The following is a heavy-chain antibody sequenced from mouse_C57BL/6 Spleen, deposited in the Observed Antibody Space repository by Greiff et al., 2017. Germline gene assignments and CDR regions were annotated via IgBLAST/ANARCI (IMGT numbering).Heavy chain of an antibody. J-gene: IGHJ4*01. Sequence: EVQLQQSGGGLVQPGGSLKLSCAASGIDFSRYWMSWVRRAPGKGLEWIGEINPDSSTINYAPSLKDKFIISRDNAKNTLYLQMSKVRSEDTALYYCAEWYSYYYAMDYWGQGTSVTVSS. CDR2: INPDSSTI. CDR1: GIDFSRYW. CDR3: AEWYSYYYAMDY. D-gene: IGHD2-1*01. V-gene: IGHV4-1*01.